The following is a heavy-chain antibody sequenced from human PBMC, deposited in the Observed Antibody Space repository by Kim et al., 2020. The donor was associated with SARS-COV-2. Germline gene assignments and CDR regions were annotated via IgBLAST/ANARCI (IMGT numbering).Heavy chain of an antibody. J-gene: IGHJ6*02. CDR2: LSYDGNT. CDR3: ARTAPRRSSTAYYFYGLDV. CDR1: GGSISSFY. V-gene: IGHV4-59*01. Sequence: SETLSLTCTVSGGSISSFYWSWVRQPPGKGLEWVAFLSYDGNTNYNPSLKSRVTISRDTSKNQFSLRVTSVGAADTAVYFCARTAPRRSSTAYYFYGLDVWGQGATVIVSS. D-gene: IGHD3-22*01.